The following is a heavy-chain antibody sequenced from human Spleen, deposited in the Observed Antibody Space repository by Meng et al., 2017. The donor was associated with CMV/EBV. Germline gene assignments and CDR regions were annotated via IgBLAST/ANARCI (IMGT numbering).Heavy chain of an antibody. CDR2: ISGSGGST. J-gene: IGHJ4*02. CDR1: GFTFSSHA. D-gene: IGHD4-11*01. V-gene: IGHV3-23*01. CDR3: AKRLGDY. Sequence: SLMLSCAASGFTFSSHAMGWVRQAPGKGLEWVSVISGSGGSTFYADSVKGRFTIYRDNSKNTLYLQMHSLRAEDTAVYYCAKRLGDYWGQGTLVTVSS.